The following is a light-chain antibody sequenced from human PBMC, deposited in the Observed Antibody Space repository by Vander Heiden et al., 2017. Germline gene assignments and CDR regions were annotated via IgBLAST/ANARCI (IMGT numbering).Light chain of an antibody. Sequence: QFVLTQSPSASASLGASVKLTCTLSRGHSGYAIAWHQQQPEKGPRYLMKLNSDGSHSKGDGIPDRFSGSSSGAERYLTISSLQSEDEADYYCQTWGTGIHVVFGGGTKLTVL. CDR1: RGHSGYA. CDR2: LNSDGSH. V-gene: IGLV4-69*01. CDR3: QTWGTGIHVV. J-gene: IGLJ2*01.